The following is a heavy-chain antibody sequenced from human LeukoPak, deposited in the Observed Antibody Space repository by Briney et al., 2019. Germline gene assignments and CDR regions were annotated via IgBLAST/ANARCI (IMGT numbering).Heavy chain of an antibody. CDR3: ARDLSYGSFDY. D-gene: IGHD3-10*01. V-gene: IGHV7-4-1*02. Sequence: ASVKVSCKASGYTFTGYGMNWVRQAPGQGLEWMGWINTNTGHPTYAQGFTGRFVFSLDTSVRTAFLQISSLKAEDTAVYYCARDLSYGSFDYWGQGTLVTVSS. CDR2: INTNTGHP. CDR1: GYTFTGYG. J-gene: IGHJ4*02.